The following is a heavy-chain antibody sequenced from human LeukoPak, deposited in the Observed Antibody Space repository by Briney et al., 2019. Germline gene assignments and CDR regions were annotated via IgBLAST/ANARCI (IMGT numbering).Heavy chain of an antibody. CDR2: INSDGSST. CDR3: ARATGSYYSIGY. D-gene: IGHD1-26*01. Sequence: PGGSLRLSCAASGFTFSSYWIHWVRQAPGKGLLWVSRINSDGSSTSYADSVKGRFTISRDNAKNTLYLQMNSLRAEDTAVYYCARATGSYYSIGYWGQGTLVTVSS. CDR1: GFTFSSYW. V-gene: IGHV3-74*01. J-gene: IGHJ4*02.